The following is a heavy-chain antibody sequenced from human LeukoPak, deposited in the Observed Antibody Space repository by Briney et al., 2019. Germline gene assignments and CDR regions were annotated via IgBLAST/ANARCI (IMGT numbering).Heavy chain of an antibody. CDR1: GGSISSSSYY. D-gene: IGHD6-19*01. CDR3: ARSSGWRYNWFDP. CDR2: IYYSGST. J-gene: IGHJ5*02. Sequence: SETLSLTCPVSGGSISSSSYYWSWIRQPPGKGLEWIGYIYYSGSTNYNPSLKSRVTISVDTSKNQFSLKLSSVTAADTAVYYCARSSGWRYNWFDPWGQGTLVTVSS. V-gene: IGHV4-61*05.